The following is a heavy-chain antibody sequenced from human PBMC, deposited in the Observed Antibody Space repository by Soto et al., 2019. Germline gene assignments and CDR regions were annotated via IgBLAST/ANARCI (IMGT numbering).Heavy chain of an antibody. D-gene: IGHD4-17*01. V-gene: IGHV1-3*01. CDR3: ARFPTMTTYLSDYYYYYGMDV. CDR2: INAGNGNT. Sequence: ASVKVSCKASGYTFTSYAMHWVRQAPGQRLEWMGWINAGNGNTKYSQKFQGRVTITRDTSASTAYMELSSLRSEDTAVYYCARFPTMTTYLSDYYYYYGMDVWGQGTTVTV. CDR1: GYTFTSYA. J-gene: IGHJ6*02.